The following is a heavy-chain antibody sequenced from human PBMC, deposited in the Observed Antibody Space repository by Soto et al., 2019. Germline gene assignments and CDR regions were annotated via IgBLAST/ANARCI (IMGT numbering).Heavy chain of an antibody. CDR3: ARTGYDRSGYFVEYYFDY. CDR2: ISNDGSNP. J-gene: IGHJ4*02. Sequence: GGSLRLSCAASGFTFSKYAMNWVRQARGTXLEWVAVISNDGSNPYYADSVKGRFTISRDNSKNTLYLQMNSLREEDTAVYYCARTGYDRSGYFVEYYFDYWGQGTLVTVSS. D-gene: IGHD3-22*01. V-gene: IGHV3-30-3*01. CDR1: GFTFSKYA.